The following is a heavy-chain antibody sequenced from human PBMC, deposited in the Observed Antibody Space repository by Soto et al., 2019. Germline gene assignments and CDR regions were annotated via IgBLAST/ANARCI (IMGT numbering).Heavy chain of an antibody. Sequence: GESLKISCKGSGYSFTSYWIGWVRQMPGKGLEWMGIIYPGDSDTRYSPSFQGQVTISADKSISTAYLQRSSLKASDTAMYYCARHGGINSGYDQVGFDFDYWGQGTLVTVSS. CDR2: IYPGDSDT. D-gene: IGHD5-12*01. CDR1: GYSFTSYW. J-gene: IGHJ4*02. V-gene: IGHV5-51*01. CDR3: ARHGGINSGYDQVGFDFDY.